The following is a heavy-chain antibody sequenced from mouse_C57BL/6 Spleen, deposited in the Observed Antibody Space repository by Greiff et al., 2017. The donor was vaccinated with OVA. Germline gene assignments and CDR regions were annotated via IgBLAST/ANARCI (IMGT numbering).Heavy chain of an antibody. CDR2: ISDGGSYT. CDR3: ARDGPLWVTTEGNYAMDY. CDR1: GFTFSSYA. D-gene: IGHD2-2*01. V-gene: IGHV5-4*01. Sequence: EVHLVESGGGLVKPGGSLKLSCAASGFTFSSYAMSWVRQTPEKRLEWVATISDGGSYTYYPDNVKGRFTISRDNAKNNLYLQMSHLKSEDTAMYYCARDGPLWVTTEGNYAMDYWGQGTSVTVSS. J-gene: IGHJ4*01.